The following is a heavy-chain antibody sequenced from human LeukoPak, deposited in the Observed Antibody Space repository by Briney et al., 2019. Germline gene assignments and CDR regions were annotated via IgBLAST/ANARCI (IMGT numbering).Heavy chain of an antibody. CDR2: ISSGSTYI. Sequence: GGSLRLSCTASGXTFSSYSMNWVRQAPGKGLEWVSSISSGSTYIYYADLVKGRFTVSRDNAKNSLYLQMNSLRDEDTAVYYCARGGDGYNYHHYWGQGTLVTVSS. J-gene: IGHJ4*02. V-gene: IGHV3-21*01. CDR1: GXTFSSYS. CDR3: ARGGDGYNYHHY. D-gene: IGHD5-24*01.